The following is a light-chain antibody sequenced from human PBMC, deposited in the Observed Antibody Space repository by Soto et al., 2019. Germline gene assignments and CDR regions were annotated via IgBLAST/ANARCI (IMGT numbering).Light chain of an antibody. Sequence: DIQMTQSPPTVSASVGDRVTISCRASQRISGWLAWYQQKPGKAPKLLIYKASNLQSGVPSRFSGSGSGTDFTLTISSLQPDDFATYYYQQYNSFMYTFGQGTKLEIK. J-gene: IGKJ2*01. CDR3: QQYNSFMYT. CDR1: QRISGW. CDR2: KAS. V-gene: IGKV1-5*03.